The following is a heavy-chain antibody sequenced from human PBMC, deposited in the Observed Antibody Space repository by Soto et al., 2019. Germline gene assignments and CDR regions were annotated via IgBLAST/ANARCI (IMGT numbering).Heavy chain of an antibody. Sequence: GGSLRLSCAASGFTFSSYAMSWVCQAPGKGLEWVSAISGSGGSTYYADSVKGRFTISRDNSKNTLYLQMNSLRAEDTAVYYCAKDALTIFGVVTQPHFDYWGQGTLVTVSS. CDR1: GFTFSSYA. D-gene: IGHD3-3*01. CDR2: ISGSGGST. CDR3: AKDALTIFGVVTQPHFDY. V-gene: IGHV3-23*01. J-gene: IGHJ4*02.